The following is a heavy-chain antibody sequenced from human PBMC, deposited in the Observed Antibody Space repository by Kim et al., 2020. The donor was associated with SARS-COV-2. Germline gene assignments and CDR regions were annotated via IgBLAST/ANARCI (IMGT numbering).Heavy chain of an antibody. CDR1: GFTFARHA. V-gene: IGHV3-30-3*01. CDR3: ARDPNFNYFDPSGYYFDY. J-gene: IGHJ4*02. D-gene: IGHD3-22*01. Sequence: PGGSLRLSCAASGFTFARHAMSWVRQAPGKGLEWVALISYDGGNFYYAKSVRGRFTISRDTSTNTLYLQMNSLRLDDTALYFCARDPNFNYFDPSGYYFDYWGQGTMVTVSS. CDR2: ISYDGGNF.